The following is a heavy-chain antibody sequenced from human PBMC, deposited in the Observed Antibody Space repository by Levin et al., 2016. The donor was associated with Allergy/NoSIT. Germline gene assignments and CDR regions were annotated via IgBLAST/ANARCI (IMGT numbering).Heavy chain of an antibody. Sequence: VRQAPGKGLEWVAVISYDGSNKYYADSVKGRFTISRDNSKNTLYLQMNSLRAEDTAVYYCARTSGYDSMGYYGMDVWGQGTTVTVSS. CDR3: ARTSGYDSMGYYGMDV. CDR2: ISYDGSNK. D-gene: IGHD5-12*01. V-gene: IGHV3-30-3*01. J-gene: IGHJ6*02.